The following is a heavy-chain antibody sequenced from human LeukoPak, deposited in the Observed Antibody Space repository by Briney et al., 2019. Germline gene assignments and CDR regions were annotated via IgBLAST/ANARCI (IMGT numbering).Heavy chain of an antibody. V-gene: IGHV4-34*01. CDR2: INHSGST. CDR3: ASARRLTYYYYYYMDV. CDR1: GGSFSGYY. Sequence: PSETLSLTCAVYGGSFSGYYWSWIRQPPGKGLEWIGEINHSGSTNYNPSPKSRVTISVDTSKNQFSLKLSSVTAADTAVYYCASARRLTYYYYYYMDVWGKGTTVTVSS. D-gene: IGHD6-6*01. J-gene: IGHJ6*03.